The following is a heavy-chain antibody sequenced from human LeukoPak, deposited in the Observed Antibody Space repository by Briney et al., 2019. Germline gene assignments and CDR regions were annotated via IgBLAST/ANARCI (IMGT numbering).Heavy chain of an antibody. D-gene: IGHD3-22*01. J-gene: IGHJ3*02. CDR2: IIPIFGTA. Sequence: SVKVSCKASGGTFSSYAISWVRQAPGQGLEWMGGIIPIFGTANYAQKFRGRVTMTTDTSTSTAYMELRSLRSDDTAVYYCARDSSGYEDAFDIWGQGTMVTVSS. CDR1: GGTFSSYA. CDR3: ARDSSGYEDAFDI. V-gene: IGHV1-69*05.